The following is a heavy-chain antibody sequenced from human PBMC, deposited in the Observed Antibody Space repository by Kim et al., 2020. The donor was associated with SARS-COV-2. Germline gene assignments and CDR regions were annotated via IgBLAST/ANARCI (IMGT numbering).Heavy chain of an antibody. CDR1: GFTFSSYA. CDR2: ISGSGGST. D-gene: IGHD3-22*01. CDR3: AKDLGGLLFNYYDSSGYHWDY. Sequence: GGSLRLSCAASGFTFSSYAMSWVRQAPGKGLEWVSAISGSGGSTYYADSVKGRFTISRDNSKNTLYLQMNSLRAEDTAVYYCAKDLGGLLFNYYDSSGYHWDYWGQGTLVTVSS. V-gene: IGHV3-23*01. J-gene: IGHJ4*02.